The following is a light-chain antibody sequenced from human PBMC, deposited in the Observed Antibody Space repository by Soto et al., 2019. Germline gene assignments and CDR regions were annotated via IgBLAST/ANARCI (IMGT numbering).Light chain of an antibody. J-gene: IGKJ2*01. CDR3: HQYGSSPPYT. CDR1: QSVSNTY. CDR2: GSS. Sequence: EVVLTQSPGPLFLSPGESATLPCGASQSVSNTYFAWYQQNPGQAPRLLIFGSSDRATGIPDRFSGSGSGTDFTLTISRLEPEDFAVYYCHQYGSSPPYTFGQGTKLEIK. V-gene: IGKV3-20*01.